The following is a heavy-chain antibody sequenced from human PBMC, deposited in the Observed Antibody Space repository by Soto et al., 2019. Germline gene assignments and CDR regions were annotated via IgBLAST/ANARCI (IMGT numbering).Heavy chain of an antibody. D-gene: IGHD6-6*01. CDR3: ARERKYSSSSPFYYYGMDV. Sequence: PSETLSLTCAAYGGSFSGYYWSWIRQPPGKGLEWIGEINHSGSTNYNPSLKSRVTISVDTSKNQFSLKLSSVTAADTAVYYCARERKYSSSSPFYYYGMDVWGQGTTVTVSS. CDR2: INHSGST. J-gene: IGHJ6*02. V-gene: IGHV4-34*01. CDR1: GGSFSGYY.